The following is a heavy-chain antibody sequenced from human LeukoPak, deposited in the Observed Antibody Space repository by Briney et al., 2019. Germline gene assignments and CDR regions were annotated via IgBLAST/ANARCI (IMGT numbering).Heavy chain of an antibody. Sequence: GGSLRLSCAASGFTFRTTRMTWVRQAPGKGPEYIATINSRGDSIYYADSVKGRFTVSRDNSKNLLYLQMNSLRVEDTGVYYCAWLYYYYMEVWGKGTTVT. J-gene: IGHJ6*03. CDR2: INSRGDSI. V-gene: IGHV3-21*01. D-gene: IGHD5-12*01. CDR1: GFTFRTTR. CDR3: AWLYYYYMEV.